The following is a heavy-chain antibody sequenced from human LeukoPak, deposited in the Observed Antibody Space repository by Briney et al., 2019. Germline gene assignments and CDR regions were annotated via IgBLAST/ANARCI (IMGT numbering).Heavy chain of an antibody. D-gene: IGHD2-2*01. CDR1: GYTFTTYG. CDR3: AREYCSSTSCYGVDY. V-gene: IGHV1-18*01. J-gene: IGHJ4*02. CDR2: ISAYNGNR. Sequence: ASVKVSRKASGYTFTTYGISWVRQAPGQGLEWMGWISAYNGNRNYAQKLQGRVTMTTDTSTSTAYMELRSLRSDDTAVYYCAREYCSSTSCYGVDYWGQGTLVTVSS.